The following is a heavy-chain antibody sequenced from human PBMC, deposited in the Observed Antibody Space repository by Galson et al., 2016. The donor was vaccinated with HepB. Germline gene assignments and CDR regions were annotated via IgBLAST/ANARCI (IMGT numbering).Heavy chain of an antibody. Sequence: SLRLSCAASGFIFSSYVMTWIRQPPGRGLEWVSSISYSGDSAYYVDSVKGRFTISRDNSKNTLYLQMNSLRAEDTAIYYCAKEEADIGDAFDIWGQGTMVTGSS. CDR3: AKEEADIGDAFDI. D-gene: IGHD5-12*01. CDR2: ISYSGDSA. V-gene: IGHV3-23*01. CDR1: GFIFSSYV. J-gene: IGHJ3*02.